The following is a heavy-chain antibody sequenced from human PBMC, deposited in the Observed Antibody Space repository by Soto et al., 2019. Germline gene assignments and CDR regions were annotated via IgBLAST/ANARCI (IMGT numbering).Heavy chain of an antibody. CDR3: ASGEKGIAAAGTGAY. CDR1: GFTFSSYA. Sequence: QVQLVESGGGVVQPGRSLRLSCAASGFTFSSYAMHWVRQAPGKGLEWVAVISYDGSNKYYADSVKGRFTISRDNSKNTLYLQMNSLRAEDKAVYYCASGEKGIAAAGTGAYWGQGTLVTVSS. D-gene: IGHD6-13*01. CDR2: ISYDGSNK. V-gene: IGHV3-30-3*01. J-gene: IGHJ4*02.